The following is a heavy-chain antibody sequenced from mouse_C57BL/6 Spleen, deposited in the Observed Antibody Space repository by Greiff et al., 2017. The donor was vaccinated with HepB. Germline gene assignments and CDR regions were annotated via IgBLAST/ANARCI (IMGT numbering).Heavy chain of an antibody. J-gene: IGHJ4*01. Sequence: QVQLQQSGAELVKPGASVKLSCKASGYTFTSYWMHWVKQRPGRGLEWIGRIDPNSGGTKYNEKFKSKATLTVDKPSSTAYMQLSSLTSEDAAVYYCALNYDYDEGYAMDYWGQGTSVTVSS. CDR1: GYTFTSYW. D-gene: IGHD2-4*01. CDR2: IDPNSGGT. V-gene: IGHV1-72*01. CDR3: ALNYDYDEGYAMDY.